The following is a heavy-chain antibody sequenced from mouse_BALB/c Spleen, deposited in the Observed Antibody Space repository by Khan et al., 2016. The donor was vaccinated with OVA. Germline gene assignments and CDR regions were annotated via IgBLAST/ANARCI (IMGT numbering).Heavy chain of an antibody. CDR2: INPYNGGT. V-gene: IGHV1S136*01. Sequence: VQLQQSGPELVKPGASVKMSCKASGYTFTDYIIHWVKQRPGQGLEWIGDINPYNGGTKYNEKFKGKATLTSDKSSNTVYMELSGLTSEDSAVYYCARDYGRGFSFAYWGQGTLVTVSA. CDR3: ARDYGRGFSFAY. D-gene: IGHD1-1*01. CDR1: GYTFTDYI. J-gene: IGHJ3*01.